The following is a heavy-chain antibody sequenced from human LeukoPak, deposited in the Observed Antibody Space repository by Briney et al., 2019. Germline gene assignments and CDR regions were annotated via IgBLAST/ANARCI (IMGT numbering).Heavy chain of an antibody. CDR2: ISDSGGDT. D-gene: IGHD6-6*01. V-gene: IGHV3-23*01. Sequence: GGSLRLSCAVSGFTFNNYAMSWVRQAPGKGLEWVSAISDSGGDTYYADSVKGRFTISRDNFKNTLYLQMNSLRAEDTATYYYAKRIQYSSSSAYFDYWGQGTLATVSS. CDR3: AKRIQYSSSSAYFDY. J-gene: IGHJ4*02. CDR1: GFTFNNYA.